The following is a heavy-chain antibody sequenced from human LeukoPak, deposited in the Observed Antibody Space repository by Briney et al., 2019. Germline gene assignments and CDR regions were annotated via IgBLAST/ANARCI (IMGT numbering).Heavy chain of an antibody. CDR1: GFTFSSYE. J-gene: IGHJ6*03. D-gene: IGHD4-11*01. CDR3: ARDPDYTDYMSYNYYYMDV. V-gene: IGHV3-21*01. Sequence: GGSLRLSCAASGFTFSSYEMNWVRQAPGKGPEWVSSISSSSNNIYYVDSVKGRFTISRDNAKKLVYLQMNSLRAEDTAVYYCARDPDYTDYMSYNYYYMDVWGKGTTVTISS. CDR2: ISSSSNNI.